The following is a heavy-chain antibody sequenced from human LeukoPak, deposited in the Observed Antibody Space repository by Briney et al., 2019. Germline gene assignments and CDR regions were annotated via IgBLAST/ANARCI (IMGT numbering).Heavy chain of an antibody. Sequence: SETLSLTCAVYGGSFSGYYWSWIRQPPGKGLEWIGEINHSGSTNYNPSLKSRVTISVDTSKNQFSLKLSSVTAADTAVYYRARHLHSHYYGSGSYRYWGQGTLVTVSS. D-gene: IGHD3-10*01. CDR1: GGSFSGYY. CDR3: ARHLHSHYYGSGSYRY. J-gene: IGHJ4*02. CDR2: INHSGST. V-gene: IGHV4-34*01.